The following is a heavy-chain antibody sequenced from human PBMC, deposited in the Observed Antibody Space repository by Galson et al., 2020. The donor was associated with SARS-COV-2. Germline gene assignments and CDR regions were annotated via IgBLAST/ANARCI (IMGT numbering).Heavy chain of an antibody. V-gene: IGHV3-7*05. CDR2: IRQDGSET. Sequence: GESLKISCAASGFTFSSYWMSWVRQAPGKGLEWVANIRQDGSETYYVDSVRGRFTISRDNAKNSLYLQMNSLRAEDTAVYYCARDDLRLLEWLAFDSWGQGTLVTVSS. CDR3: ARDDLRLLEWLAFDS. CDR1: GFTFSSYW. J-gene: IGHJ4*02. D-gene: IGHD3-3*01.